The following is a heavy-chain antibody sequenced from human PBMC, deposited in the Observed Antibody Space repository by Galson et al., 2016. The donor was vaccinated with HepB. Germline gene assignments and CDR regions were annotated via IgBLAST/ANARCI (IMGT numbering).Heavy chain of an antibody. CDR2: IDNSGHT. Sequence: SETLSLTCSVSGGSMTGRDYYWGWIRQPPGKGLEWIGSIDNSGHTYYSASLKTRVTVFVDTPKNQFSLKLSTVTATDTAVYYCARHETNGLSVFDVWGQGTMVAVSS. V-gene: IGHV4-39*01. D-gene: IGHD4/OR15-4a*01. CDR3: ARHETNGLSVFDV. CDR1: GGSMTGRDYY. J-gene: IGHJ3*01.